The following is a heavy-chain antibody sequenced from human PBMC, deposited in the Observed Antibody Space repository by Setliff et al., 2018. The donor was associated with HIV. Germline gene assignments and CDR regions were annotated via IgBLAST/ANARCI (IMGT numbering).Heavy chain of an antibody. V-gene: IGHV1-2*02. CDR3: ARPRVFDSFDV. J-gene: IGHJ3*01. CDR2: ISPDNCNT. Sequence: ASVKVSCKSSGYTFTDYFIHWVRQAPGQGLEWMVWISPDNCNTRISQRFRGSVTMTRDLSINTAYMELSGLTSDDTAVYYCARPRVFDSFDVWGQGTMVTVSS. CDR1: GYTFTDYF.